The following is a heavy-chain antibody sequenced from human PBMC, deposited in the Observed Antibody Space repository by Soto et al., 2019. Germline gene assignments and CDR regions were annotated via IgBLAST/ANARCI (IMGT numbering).Heavy chain of an antibody. CDR3: ASDRSSGWDQGYGMDV. J-gene: IGHJ6*01. V-gene: IGHV4-59*01. CDR2: IYYSGST. Sequence: PSETLSLTCTVSGGSISTYYWSWIRQPPGKGLEWIGYIYYSGSTSYNPSLKSRVTISVDTSKNQFSLKLRSVTAADTAVYYCASDRSSGWDQGYGMDVWGQGTTVTVSA. D-gene: IGHD6-19*01. CDR1: GGSISTYY.